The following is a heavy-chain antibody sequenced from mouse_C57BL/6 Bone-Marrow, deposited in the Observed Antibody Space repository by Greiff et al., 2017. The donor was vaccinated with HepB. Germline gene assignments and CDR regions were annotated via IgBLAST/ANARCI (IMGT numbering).Heavy chain of an antibody. CDR1: GYTFTDYY. CDR2: INPNNGGT. D-gene: IGHD1-1*01. Sequence: VQLQQSGPELVKPGASVKISCKASGYTFTDYYMNWVKQSHGKSLEWIGDINPNNGGTSYNQKFKGKATLTVDKSSSTAYMELRSLTSEDSAVYYCAREGFHYGSSEAMDYWGQGTSVTVSS. V-gene: IGHV1-26*01. J-gene: IGHJ4*01. CDR3: AREGFHYGSSEAMDY.